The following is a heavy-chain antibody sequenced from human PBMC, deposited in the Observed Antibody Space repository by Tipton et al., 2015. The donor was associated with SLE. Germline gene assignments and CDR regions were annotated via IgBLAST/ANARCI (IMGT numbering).Heavy chain of an antibody. CDR1: GGSISSGDYY. J-gene: IGHJ3*02. D-gene: IGHD2-15*01. CDR3: ARLLDFPAGWWPPDSFDI. Sequence: LSCTVSGGSISSGDYYWTWFRQPAGKRLEWIGRIYTSGSTNYNSSLEGRVTISADPSKNQFSLQLISVTAADTAVYYCARLLDFPAGWWPPDSFDIWGRGKMVTVSS. V-gene: IGHV4-61*02. CDR2: IYTSGST.